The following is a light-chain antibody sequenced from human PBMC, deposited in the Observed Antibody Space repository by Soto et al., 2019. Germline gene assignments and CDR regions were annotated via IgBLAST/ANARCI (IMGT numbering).Light chain of an antibody. V-gene: IGLV2-14*01. CDR1: SSDVGGYNH. Sequence: QSVLTQPSSVSGSPGQSITISCTGTSSDVGGYNHVSWYQQHPGKAPKLMIYDVSNRPSGVSNRFSGSKSGNTASLTISGLQAEDEADYYCSSYTSSSTLFGTGTKVTV. CDR2: DVS. J-gene: IGLJ1*01. CDR3: SSYTSSSTL.